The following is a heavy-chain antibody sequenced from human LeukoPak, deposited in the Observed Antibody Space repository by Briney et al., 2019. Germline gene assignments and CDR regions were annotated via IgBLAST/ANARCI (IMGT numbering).Heavy chain of an antibody. J-gene: IGHJ5*02. D-gene: IGHD4-11*01. CDR1: GGSISSGGYS. Sequence: TLSLTCAVSGGSISSGGYSWSWIRQPPGKGLEWIGYIYHSGSTYYNPSLKSRVTISVDRSKNQFSLKLSSVTAADTAVYYCARGGPDYSNYNWFDPWGQGTLDTVSS. V-gene: IGHV4-30-2*01. CDR2: IYHSGST. CDR3: ARGGPDYSNYNWFDP.